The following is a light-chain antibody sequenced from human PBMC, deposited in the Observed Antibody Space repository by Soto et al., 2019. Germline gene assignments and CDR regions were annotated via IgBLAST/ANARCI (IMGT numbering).Light chain of an antibody. CDR1: SGSIASNY. Sequence: NFMLTQPHSVSESPGKTVTISCTRSSGSIASNYVQWYQQRPVSSPTTVIYEDNQKPSGVPDRFSGSIDSSSNSASLTISGLKTEDEADYYCQSYDSSNQVFGGGTELTVL. J-gene: IGLJ3*02. CDR2: EDN. CDR3: QSYDSSNQV. V-gene: IGLV6-57*01.